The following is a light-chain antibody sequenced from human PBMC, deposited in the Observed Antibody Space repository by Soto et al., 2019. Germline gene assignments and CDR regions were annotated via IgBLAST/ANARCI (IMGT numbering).Light chain of an antibody. Sequence: EIVLTQSPATLSLSPGERATLSCRASQSVSAYLAWYQQKPGQAPRLLIYDASNRATGIPARFSGSGSGTDFTLTINSLEPEDFAVYYCQHRSNWPRTFGQGTKVGIK. CDR2: DAS. V-gene: IGKV3-11*01. J-gene: IGKJ1*01. CDR3: QHRSNWPRT. CDR1: QSVSAY.